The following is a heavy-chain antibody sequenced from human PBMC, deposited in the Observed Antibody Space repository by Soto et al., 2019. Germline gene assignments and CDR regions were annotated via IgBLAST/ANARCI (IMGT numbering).Heavy chain of an antibody. D-gene: IGHD4-17*01. CDR1: GGTFSSYT. CDR2: IIPILGIA. Sequence: SVKVSCTASGGTFSSYTISWVRQAPGQGLEWMGRIIPILGIANYAQKFQGRVTITADKSTSTAYMELSSLRSEDTAVFYCAREPSNYGGDVVFDIWGQGTMVTVSS. CDR3: AREPSNYGGDVVFDI. V-gene: IGHV1-69*04. J-gene: IGHJ3*02.